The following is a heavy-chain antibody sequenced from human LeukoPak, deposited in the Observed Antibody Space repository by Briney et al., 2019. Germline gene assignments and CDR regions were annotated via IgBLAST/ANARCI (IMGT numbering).Heavy chain of an antibody. J-gene: IGHJ6*02. Sequence: SETLSLTCAFYGGSFSGYSLTWIRQPPGKGLEWIGEINHSGINHFNPSLKSRVTISADTSKKQVLLNLSAVTAADTAVYYCAKKKVDVVGNQYYYYYGLDVWGQGTTVTVSS. CDR1: GGSFSGYS. CDR2: INHSGIN. V-gene: IGHV4-34*01. D-gene: IGHD2-21*01. CDR3: AKKKVDVVGNQYYYYYGLDV.